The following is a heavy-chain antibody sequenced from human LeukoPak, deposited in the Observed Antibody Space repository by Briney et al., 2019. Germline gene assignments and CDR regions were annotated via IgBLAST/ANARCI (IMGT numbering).Heavy chain of an antibody. CDR2: IYYSGST. J-gene: IGHJ6*03. CDR1: GGSISSSSYY. D-gene: IGHD6-13*01. Sequence: SETLSLTCTVSGGSISSSSYYWGWIRQPPGKGLEWIGSIYYSGSTYYNPSLKSRVTISVDTSKNQFSLKLSSVTAADTAVYYCARGGSWPFYYYYYMDVWGKGTTVTISS. V-gene: IGHV4-39*07. CDR3: ARGGSWPFYYYYYMDV.